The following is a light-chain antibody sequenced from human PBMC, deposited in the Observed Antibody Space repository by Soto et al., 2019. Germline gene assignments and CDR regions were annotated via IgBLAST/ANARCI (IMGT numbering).Light chain of an antibody. Sequence: EIVLTQSPGTLPLSPGERATLSCRASQSVSSNYLVWYQQKPGQAPRPLIYGASSRATGIPDRFSGSGSGTDFTLTISRLEPVDFAVYYCLQYANSPFTFGQGTTLEIK. CDR3: LQYANSPFT. V-gene: IGKV3-20*01. J-gene: IGKJ2*01. CDR1: QSVSSNY. CDR2: GAS.